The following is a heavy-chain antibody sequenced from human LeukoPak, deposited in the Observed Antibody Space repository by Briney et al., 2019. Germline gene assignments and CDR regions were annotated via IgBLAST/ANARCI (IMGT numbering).Heavy chain of an antibody. D-gene: IGHD2-2*01. CDR3: ASYCSSTSCYHDY. J-gene: IGHJ4*02. Sequence: PGGSLRLSCAASGFTFSSYSMNWVRQAPGKGLEWVSYISSSSSSTIYYADSVKGRFTISRDNAKNSLYLQTNSLRAEDTAVYYCASYCSSTSCYHDYWGQGTLVTVSS. V-gene: IGHV3-48*01. CDR2: ISSSSSSTI. CDR1: GFTFSSYS.